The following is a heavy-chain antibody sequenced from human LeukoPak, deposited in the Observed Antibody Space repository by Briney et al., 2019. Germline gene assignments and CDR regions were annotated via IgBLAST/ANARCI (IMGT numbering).Heavy chain of an antibody. CDR2: IWYDGSNK. J-gene: IGHJ3*02. CDR1: GFTFSSYA. V-gene: IGHV3-33*08. D-gene: IGHD3-22*01. Sequence: GGSLRLSCAASGFTFSSYAMHWVRQAPGKGLEWVAVIWYDGSNKYYADSVKGRFTISRDNSKNTLYLQMNSLRAEDTAVYYCARMYYYDSSGDNDAFDIWGQGTMVTVSS. CDR3: ARMYYYDSSGDNDAFDI.